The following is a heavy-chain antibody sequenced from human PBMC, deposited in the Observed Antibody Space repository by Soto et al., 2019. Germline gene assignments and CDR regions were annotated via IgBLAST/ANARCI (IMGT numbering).Heavy chain of an antibody. CDR3: ARGGLVITDFYCGLDV. J-gene: IGHJ6*04. V-gene: IGHV1-69*01. Sequence: QVHLVQSGAEVKKPGSSVNVSCKISGGTFRTTAISWVRQAPGQGLARMGEITPVFGTPDYAQKFQGIITLTADESTSTVYMDLSSLRSDDTAVYYCARGGLVITDFYCGLDVWAERTTVTIST. D-gene: IGHD3-9*01. CDR1: GGTFRTTA. CDR2: ITPVFGTP.